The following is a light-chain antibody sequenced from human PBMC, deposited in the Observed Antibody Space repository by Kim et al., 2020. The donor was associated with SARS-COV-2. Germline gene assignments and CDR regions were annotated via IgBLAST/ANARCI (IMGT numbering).Light chain of an antibody. Sequence: SELTQDPAVSVALGQTVRITCQGDSLRSYYASWYQQKPGQAPVLVIYGKNNRPSGIPDRFSGSSSGNTASLTITGAQAEDEAYNYCNTRDSSGNHAVFG. V-gene: IGLV3-19*01. J-gene: IGLJ2*01. CDR3: NTRDSSGNHAV. CDR1: SLRSYY. CDR2: GKN.